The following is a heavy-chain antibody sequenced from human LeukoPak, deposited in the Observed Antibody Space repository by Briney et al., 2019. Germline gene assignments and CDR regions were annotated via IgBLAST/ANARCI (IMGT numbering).Heavy chain of an antibody. CDR1: GFTFSSYG. Sequence: PGRSLRLSCAASGFTFSSYGMHWVRQAPGKGLEGGAVIWYDGSNKYYADSVKGRFTISRDNSKNTLYLQVNSLRAEDTAVYYCARDDRCSSTSCYLLDYWGQGTLVTVSS. CDR3: ARDDRCSSTSCYLLDY. CDR2: IWYDGSNK. J-gene: IGHJ4*02. D-gene: IGHD2-2*01. V-gene: IGHV3-33*01.